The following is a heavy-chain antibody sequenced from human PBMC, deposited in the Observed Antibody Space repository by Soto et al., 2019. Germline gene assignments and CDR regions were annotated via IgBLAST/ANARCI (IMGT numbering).Heavy chain of an antibody. CDR3: ARWVEVSLDYFDS. CDR2: IYYSGKT. D-gene: IGHD2-15*01. CDR1: GGSISSSSYY. Sequence: SETLSLTCTVSGGSISSSSYYWVWIRQPPGKGLEWIGSIYYSGKTYYNPSLKSRVTISVDTSKNQFSLNLSSVTAADTAVYYCARWVEVSLDYFDSWGQGTPVTVSS. V-gene: IGHV4-39*07. J-gene: IGHJ4*02.